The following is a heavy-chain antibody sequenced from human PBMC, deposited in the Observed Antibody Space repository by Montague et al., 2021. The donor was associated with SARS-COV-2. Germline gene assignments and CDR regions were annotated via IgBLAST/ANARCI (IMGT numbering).Heavy chain of an antibody. Sequence: SLRLSCAASGFTFTSHPMSWVRQAPGKGLEWVSSISGSGESTYYADSVKGRFTVSRDNSKNTAHLQMNGLRAEDTAVYYCARDPQYSKSWLHTIFENWGQGTLVTVSS. D-gene: IGHD6-13*01. V-gene: IGHV3-23*01. CDR1: GFTFTSHP. CDR2: ISGSGEST. J-gene: IGHJ4*02. CDR3: ARDPQYSKSWLHTIFEN.